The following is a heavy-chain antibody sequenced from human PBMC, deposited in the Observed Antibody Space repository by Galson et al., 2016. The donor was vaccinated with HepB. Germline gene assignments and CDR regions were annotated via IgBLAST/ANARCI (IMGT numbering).Heavy chain of an antibody. J-gene: IGHJ4*02. CDR2: ISRTGEYT. CDR1: GFTYDTYA. Sequence: SLRLSCAASGFTYDTYALSWVRQAPGKGLEWVSSISRTGEYTYYADSVRGRFVISRDNSKNTLYLEVDSLRAEDAALYYCAKVAPPYDNSGYYYFDHWGQGTTVTVSS. V-gene: IGHV3-23*01. D-gene: IGHD3-22*01. CDR3: AKVAPPYDNSGYYYFDH.